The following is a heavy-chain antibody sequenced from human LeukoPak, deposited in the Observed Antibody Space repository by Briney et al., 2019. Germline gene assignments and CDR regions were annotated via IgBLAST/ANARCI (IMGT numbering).Heavy chain of an antibody. V-gene: IGHV5-51*01. J-gene: IGHJ4*02. D-gene: IGHD3-16*01. Sequence: GESLKISCKASGFNFNSYWIGWVRQMPGKGLEWMGIIYPGDSDTKYSPSFQGQVTISADKSISTAYLQWSSLKASDTAMYCCARHYYGDSWGQGTLVTVSP. CDR1: GFNFNSYW. CDR3: ARHYYGDS. CDR2: IYPGDSDT.